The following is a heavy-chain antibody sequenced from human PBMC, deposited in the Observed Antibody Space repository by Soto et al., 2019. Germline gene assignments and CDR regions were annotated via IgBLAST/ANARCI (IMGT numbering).Heavy chain of an antibody. J-gene: IGHJ6*02. CDR1: GFTFSSYS. V-gene: IGHV3-21*01. Sequence: GGSLRLSCAASGFTFSSYSMNWVRQAPGKGLEWVSSISSSSSYIYYANSVKGRFTISRDNAKNSLYLQMNSLRAEDTAEYYCARVLRGGMDVWGQGTTVTVSS. CDR2: ISSSSSYI. CDR3: ARVLRGGMDV.